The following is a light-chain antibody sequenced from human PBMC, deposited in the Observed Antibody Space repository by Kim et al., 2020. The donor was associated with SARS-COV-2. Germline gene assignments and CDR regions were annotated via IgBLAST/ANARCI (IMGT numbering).Light chain of an antibody. CDR2: RNY. V-gene: IGLV1-47*01. CDR3: AAWDDSLRGVV. CDR1: SSNIGSTS. J-gene: IGLJ2*01. Sequence: QSVLTQPPSASGTPGQRVTISCSGSSSNIGSTSVYWYQQLPGTAPKLLIYRNYQRPSGVPDRFSGSKSGTSASLAISGLRSEDEAHYYCAAWDDSLRGVVFGGGTKLTVL.